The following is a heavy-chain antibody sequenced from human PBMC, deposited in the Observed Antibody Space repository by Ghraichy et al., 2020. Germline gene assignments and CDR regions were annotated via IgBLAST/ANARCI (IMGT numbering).Heavy chain of an antibody. CDR1: GFSLSTSGVG. Sequence: SGPTLVKPTQTLTLTCTFSGFSLSTSGVGVGWIRQPPGKALEWLALIYWNDDKRYSPSLKSRLTITKDTSKNQVVLTMTNMDPVDTATYYCAHRHGQLLWFGELNVQGWFDPWGQGTLVTVSS. V-gene: IGHV2-5*01. CDR3: AHRHGQLLWFGELNVQGWFDP. J-gene: IGHJ5*02. CDR2: IYWNDDK. D-gene: IGHD3-10*01.